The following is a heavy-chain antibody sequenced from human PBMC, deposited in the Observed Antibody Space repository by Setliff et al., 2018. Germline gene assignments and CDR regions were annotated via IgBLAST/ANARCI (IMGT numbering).Heavy chain of an antibody. CDR1: GGSFSGYH. CDR3: ASRRTGPGGWFDY. V-gene: IGHV4-34*01. D-gene: IGHD1-26*01. J-gene: IGHJ5*01. CDR2: ISHSGNT. Sequence: PSETLSLTCAVYGGSFSGYHWSWIRQPPGKGLEWIGEISHSGNTNYSPSLKSRVTISVDTSKNQFSLKLTSVTAADTAIYYCASRRTGPGGWFDYWGQGTLVTVS.